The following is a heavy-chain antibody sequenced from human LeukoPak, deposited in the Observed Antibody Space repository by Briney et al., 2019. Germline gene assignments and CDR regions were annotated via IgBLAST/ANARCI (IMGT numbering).Heavy chain of an antibody. Sequence: ASVKVSCKASGGTFSSYAISWVRQAPGQGLEWMGGIIPIFGTANYAQKFQGRVTITADKSTSTAYMELSSLRSEDTAVYYCARTTYDSSGYSAFDIWGQGTMVTVSS. CDR1: GGTFSSYA. D-gene: IGHD3-22*01. CDR3: ARTTYDSSGYSAFDI. CDR2: IIPIFGTA. V-gene: IGHV1-69*06. J-gene: IGHJ3*02.